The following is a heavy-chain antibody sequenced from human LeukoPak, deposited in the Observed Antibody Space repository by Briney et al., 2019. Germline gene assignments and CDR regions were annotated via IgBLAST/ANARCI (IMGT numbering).Heavy chain of an antibody. CDR1: GYTFTSYD. Sequence: ASVKVSCKASGYTFTSYDINWVRQATGQGLEWMGWMNPNSGNTGYAQKFQGRVTMTRNISISTAYMELSSLRSEDTAVYYCARRKSRGFLESIYYYYGMDVWGQGTTVTVSS. V-gene: IGHV1-8*01. CDR2: MNPNSGNT. J-gene: IGHJ6*02. CDR3: ARRKSRGFLESIYYYYGMDV. D-gene: IGHD3-3*01.